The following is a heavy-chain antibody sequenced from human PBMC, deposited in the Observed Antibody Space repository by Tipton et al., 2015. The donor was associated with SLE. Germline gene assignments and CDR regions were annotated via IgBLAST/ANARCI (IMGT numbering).Heavy chain of an antibody. D-gene: IGHD3-3*01. CDR2: IYYSGST. V-gene: IGHV4-39*07. CDR1: GGSIRSSSYY. J-gene: IGHJ4*02. Sequence: TLSLTCTVSGGSIRSSSYYWGWIRQPPGKGLEWIGTIYYSGSTYYNPSLKSRVTISLDTSKNQFSLKLSSVTAADTAVYYCARGNEVTISFDYWGQGTLVTVSA. CDR3: ARGNEVTISFDY.